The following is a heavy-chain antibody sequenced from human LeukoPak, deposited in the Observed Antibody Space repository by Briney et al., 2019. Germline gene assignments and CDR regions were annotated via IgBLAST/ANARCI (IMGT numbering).Heavy chain of an antibody. CDR2: IYHSGST. J-gene: IGHJ4*02. CDR3: ARGAGRSGYLDY. D-gene: IGHD3-3*01. CDR1: GYTISSGYY. Sequence: SETLSLTCTVSGYTISSGYYWGWIRQPPGKGLEWIGRIYHSGSTYYNPSLKSRVTISVDTSKNQFSLKLSSVTAADTAVYYCARGAGRSGYLDYWGQGTLVTVSS. V-gene: IGHV4-38-2*02.